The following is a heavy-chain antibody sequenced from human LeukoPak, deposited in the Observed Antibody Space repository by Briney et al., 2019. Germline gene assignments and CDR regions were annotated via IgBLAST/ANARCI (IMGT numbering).Heavy chain of an antibody. D-gene: IGHD4-11*01. CDR1: GDTFTTYW. J-gene: IGHJ4*02. V-gene: IGHV5-51*01. CDR3: FSGTSMTTLDY. Sequence: GESLKISCKGSGDTFTTYWIGWVRQMPGKGLEWMGISYVGDSDTRYSPSFQGQVTISADRSISTAYLQWSGLKASDTAMYFCFSGTSMTTLDYWGQGTQVTVSS. CDR2: SYVGDSDT.